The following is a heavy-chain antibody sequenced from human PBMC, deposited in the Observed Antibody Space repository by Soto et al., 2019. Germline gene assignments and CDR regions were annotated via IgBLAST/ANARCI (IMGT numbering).Heavy chain of an antibody. Sequence: QVQLVQSGAEVKKPGSSVKVSCKASGGTFSSYTISWVRQAPGQGLEWMGRIIPILGIANYAQKFQGRVTITADKSTSTAYMELSSLRSEDTAVYYCARGSMVRGVLDSWGQGTLVTVSS. V-gene: IGHV1-69*02. D-gene: IGHD3-10*01. J-gene: IGHJ5*01. CDR3: ARGSMVRGVLDS. CDR1: GGTFSSYT. CDR2: IIPILGIA.